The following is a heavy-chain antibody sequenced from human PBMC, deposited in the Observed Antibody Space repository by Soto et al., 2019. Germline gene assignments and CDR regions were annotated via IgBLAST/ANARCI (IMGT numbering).Heavy chain of an antibody. D-gene: IGHD3-10*01. V-gene: IGHV3-23*01. CDR3: AKDQVTQPLFKSHYYGSGDYFDY. CDR1: GFTFSSYA. Sequence: GGSLRLSCAASGFTFSSYAMSWVRQAPGKGLEWVSAISGSGGSTYYADSVKGRFTISRDNSKNTLYLQMNSLRAEDTAVYYCAKDQVTQPLFKSHYYGSGDYFDYWGQGTLVTVSS. J-gene: IGHJ4*02. CDR2: ISGSGGST.